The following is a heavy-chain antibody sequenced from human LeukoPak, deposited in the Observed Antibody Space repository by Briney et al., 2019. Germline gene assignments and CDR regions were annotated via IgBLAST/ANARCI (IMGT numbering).Heavy chain of an antibody. CDR1: GYTFTGYY. CDR2: INPNSGGT. CDR3: ARGPLRAVAVTTFDY. V-gene: IGHV1-2*02. D-gene: IGHD6-19*01. Sequence: ASVKVSCKASGYTFTGYYMHWVRQAPGQGLEWMGWINPNSGGTNYAQKLQGRVTMTRDTSISTAYMELSRLRADDTAVYYCARGPLRAVAVTTFDYWGQGTLVTVSS. J-gene: IGHJ4*02.